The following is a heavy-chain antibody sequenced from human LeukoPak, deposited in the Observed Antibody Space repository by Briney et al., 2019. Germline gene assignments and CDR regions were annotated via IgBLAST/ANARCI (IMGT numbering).Heavy chain of an antibody. D-gene: IGHD5-12*01. CDR1: GFTFSSYA. J-gene: IGHJ6*03. V-gene: IGHV3-23*01. CDR3: ARDGGYSGYHSYYYYYMDV. Sequence: GGSLRLSCAASGFTFSSYALSWVRQAPGKGLEWVSAISGSADNTYYADSVKGRFTISRDNSKNTLYLQMNSLRAEDTAVYYCARDGGYSGYHSYYYYYMDVWGKGTTVTVSS. CDR2: ISGSADNT.